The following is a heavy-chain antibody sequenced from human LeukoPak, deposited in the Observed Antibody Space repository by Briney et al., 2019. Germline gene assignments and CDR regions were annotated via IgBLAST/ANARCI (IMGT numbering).Heavy chain of an antibody. Sequence: ASVTVSFTSSGYTFTYYYMHWVRQAPGQGLEWMGWINPDSGVTNYPQKFQVRVTMTRDTSSSTAYMALIRLRSDETAVYYCARDGTFDIWGQARMLTVSS. D-gene: IGHD2-15*01. V-gene: IGHV1-2*02. CDR1: GYTFTYYY. CDR2: INPDSGVT. J-gene: IGHJ3*02. CDR3: ARDGTFDI.